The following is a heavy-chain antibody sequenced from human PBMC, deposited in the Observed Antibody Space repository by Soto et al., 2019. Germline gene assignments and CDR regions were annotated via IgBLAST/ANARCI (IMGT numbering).Heavy chain of an antibody. CDR1: GYTFSTST. J-gene: IGHJ4*02. CDR2: IKAYSGNT. Sequence: LVQSGAEAKKPGTSVKVSCKASGYTFSTSTISWVRQAPGQGREWLGWIKAYSGNTNYAPKLQGRVTMTTDTSTSTAYLELRSLTNDDTAMYYCAIANYGDDDYWGQGTLVTVSS. CDR3: AIANYGDDDY. D-gene: IGHD4-17*01. V-gene: IGHV1-18*04.